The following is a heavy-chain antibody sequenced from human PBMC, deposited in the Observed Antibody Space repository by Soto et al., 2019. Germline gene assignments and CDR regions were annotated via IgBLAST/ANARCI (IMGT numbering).Heavy chain of an antibody. D-gene: IGHD3-16*01. V-gene: IGHV1-18*04. Sequence: QVQLVQSGAEVKKPGASVKVSCKASGYTFTSYGISWVRQAPGQGLEWMGWISAYNGNTNYAQKLQDRVTMTTDTSTSTAYMELRSLRSDDTAVYYCASQDVGLYYYYGMDVWGQGTTVTVSS. CDR2: ISAYNGNT. CDR3: ASQDVGLYYYYGMDV. CDR1: GYTFTSYG. J-gene: IGHJ6*02.